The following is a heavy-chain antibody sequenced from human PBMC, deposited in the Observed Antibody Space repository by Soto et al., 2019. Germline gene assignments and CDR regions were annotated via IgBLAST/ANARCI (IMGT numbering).Heavy chain of an antibody. Sequence: QVQLVQSGAEVKKPGSSVKVSCRASGGTFSTYAVSWVRQAPGQGLEWMGGIIPMFGTANYAQKFQGRVTITADEATSTAYMEVSSLRSEDTAMYYCALVLGLHCGGDCSMHYFDYWGQGTLVTVSS. J-gene: IGHJ4*02. CDR1: GGTFSTYA. CDR3: ALVLGLHCGGDCSMHYFDY. CDR2: IIPMFGTA. D-gene: IGHD2-21*02. V-gene: IGHV1-69*01.